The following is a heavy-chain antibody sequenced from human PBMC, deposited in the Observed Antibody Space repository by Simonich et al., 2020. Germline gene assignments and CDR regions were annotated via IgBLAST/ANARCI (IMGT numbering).Heavy chain of an antibody. D-gene: IGHD1-1*01. CDR3: ARNLQLGPFDY. J-gene: IGHJ4*02. CDR2: INHSGST. V-gene: IGHV4-34*01. Sequence: QVQLQQWGAGLLKPSETLSLTCAVYGGSFSGYYWSWIRPPPGKGLEWIGEINHSGSTNYNPSLKIRVTISVDTSKNQFSLKLSSVTAADTAVYYCARNLQLGPFDYWGQGTLVTVSS. CDR1: GGSFSGYY.